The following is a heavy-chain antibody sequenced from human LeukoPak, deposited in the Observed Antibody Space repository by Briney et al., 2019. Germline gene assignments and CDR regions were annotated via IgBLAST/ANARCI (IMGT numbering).Heavy chain of an antibody. CDR2: ISGSGGST. CDR1: GFTFSSYA. CDR3: AKDRMDKGITGTPLDY. V-gene: IGHV3-23*01. Sequence: GGSLRLSCAASGFTFSSYAMSWVRQAPGKGLEWVSAISGSGGSTYYADSVKGRFTISRDNSKNTLYLQMNSLRAEDTAVYYCAKDRMDKGITGTPLDYWGQGTLVTVSS. D-gene: IGHD1-7*01. J-gene: IGHJ4*02.